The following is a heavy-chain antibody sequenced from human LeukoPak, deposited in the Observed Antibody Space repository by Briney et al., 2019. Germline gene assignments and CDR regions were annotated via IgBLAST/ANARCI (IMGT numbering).Heavy chain of an antibody. V-gene: IGHV3-23*01. CDR3: ARALRITMARGLIGY. J-gene: IGHJ4*02. CDR2: ISGGGGTT. CDR1: GFTFDNYA. Sequence: GGSLRLSCAASGFTFDNYAMSWVRQAPGKGLEWVSGISGGGGTTYYADSVKGRFTISRDNSKNTLYLQMNSPRAEDTAVYYCARALRITMARGLIGYWGQGTLVTVSS. D-gene: IGHD3-10*01.